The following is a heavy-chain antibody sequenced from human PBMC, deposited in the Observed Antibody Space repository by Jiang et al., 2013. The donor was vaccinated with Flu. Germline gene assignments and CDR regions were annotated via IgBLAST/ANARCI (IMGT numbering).Heavy chain of an antibody. J-gene: IGHJ6*02. CDR1: GYTFTSYG. CDR2: ISAYNGNT. V-gene: IGHV1-18*01. Sequence: KKPGASVKVSCKASGYTFTSYGISWVRQAPGQGLEWMGWISAYNGNTNYAQKLQGRVTMTTDTSTSTAYMELRSLRSDDTAVYYCARDAADPTRYYYYYGMDVWGQGTTVTVSS. D-gene: IGHD1-26*01. CDR3: ARDAADPTRYYYYYGMDV.